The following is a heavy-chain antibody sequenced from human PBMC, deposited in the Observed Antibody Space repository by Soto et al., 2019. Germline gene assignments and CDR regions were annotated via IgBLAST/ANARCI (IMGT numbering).Heavy chain of an antibody. CDR3: ARGKGYCSGGSCHWFDP. CDR1: GGSISSGGYY. CDR2: IYYSGST. J-gene: IGHJ5*02. Sequence: SETLSLTCTVSGGSISSGGYYWSWIRQHPGKGLEWIGYIYYSGSTYYNPSLKSRVTISVDTSKNQFSLKLSSVTAADTAVYYCARGKGYCSGGSCHWFDPWGQGTLVTVSS. V-gene: IGHV4-31*03. D-gene: IGHD2-15*01.